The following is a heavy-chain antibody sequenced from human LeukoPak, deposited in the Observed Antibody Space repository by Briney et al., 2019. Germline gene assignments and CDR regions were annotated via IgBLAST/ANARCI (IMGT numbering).Heavy chain of an antibody. V-gene: IGHV1-2*02. CDR2: INPNSGGT. J-gene: IGHJ5*02. Sequence: ASVKVSCKASGYTFTGYYMHWVRQAPGQGLEWMGWINPNSGGTNYAQKFQGRVTMTRDTSISTAYMELSRLRSDDTAVYYCARTSGGSPLYWFDPWGQGTLVTVSS. CDR1: GYTFTGYY. CDR3: ARTSGGSPLYWFDP. D-gene: IGHD6-19*01.